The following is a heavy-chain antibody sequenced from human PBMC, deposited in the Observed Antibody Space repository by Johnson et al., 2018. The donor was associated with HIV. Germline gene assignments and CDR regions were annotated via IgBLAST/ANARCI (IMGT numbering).Heavy chain of an antibody. CDR3: ARDGRDLVTRGSFDV. V-gene: IGHV3-30*02. J-gene: IGHJ3*01. D-gene: IGHD3-9*01. CDR1: GFTFSSYA. Sequence: QVQLVESGGGVVQPGTSLRLSCAASGFTFSSYAMHWVRQAPGKGLEWVAFIRYDESNIYYADSVKGRFTISRDNSKNMVYLQMNSLRPEDTAVYYCARDGRDLVTRGSFDVWGQGTVVTVSS. CDR2: IRYDESNI.